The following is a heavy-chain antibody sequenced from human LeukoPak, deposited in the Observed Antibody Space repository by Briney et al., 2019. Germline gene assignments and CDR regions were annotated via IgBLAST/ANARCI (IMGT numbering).Heavy chain of an antibody. CDR1: GGSISSSSYY. J-gene: IGHJ4*02. Sequence: PSETLSLTCAVSGGSISSSSYYWGWIRQPPGKGLEWIGSIYYSGSTYYNPSLKSRVTISVDTSKNQFSLKLSSVTAADTAVYYCAREEQWLVPYWGQGTLVTVSS. CDR3: AREEQWLVPY. CDR2: IYYSGST. D-gene: IGHD6-19*01. V-gene: IGHV4-39*02.